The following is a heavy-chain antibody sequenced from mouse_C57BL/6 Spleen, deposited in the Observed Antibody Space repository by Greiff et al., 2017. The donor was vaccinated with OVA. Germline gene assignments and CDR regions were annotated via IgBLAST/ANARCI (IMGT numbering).Heavy chain of an antibody. CDR3: ARYDEGYDGGWYFDV. CDR2: INYDGSST. D-gene: IGHD2-2*01. J-gene: IGHJ1*03. CDR1: GFTFSDYY. Sequence: DVKLVESEAGLVQPGSSMKLSCTASGFTFSDYYMAWVRQVPEKGLEWVANINYDGSSTYYLDSLKSRFIISRDNAKNILYLQMSSLKSEDTATYYCARYDEGYDGGWYFDVWGTGTTVTVSS. V-gene: IGHV5-16*01.